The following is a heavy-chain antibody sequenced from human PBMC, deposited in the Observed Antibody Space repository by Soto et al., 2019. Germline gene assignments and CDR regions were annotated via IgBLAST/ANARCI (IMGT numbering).Heavy chain of an antibody. CDR1: GFTFSSYW. J-gene: IGHJ4*02. Sequence: GGSLRLSCAASGFTFSSYWMSWVRQAPGKGLEWVSNIKRDGGEKDYADSVKGRFTISRDNSKNTLYLQMNSLRAEDTAVYYCAQAISRERQIDYWGQGTLVTVSS. CDR2: IKRDGGEK. V-gene: IGHV3-7*03. D-gene: IGHD1-26*01. CDR3: AQAISRERQIDY.